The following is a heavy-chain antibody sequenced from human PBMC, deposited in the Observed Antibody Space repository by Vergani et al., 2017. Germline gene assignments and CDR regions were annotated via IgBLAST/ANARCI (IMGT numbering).Heavy chain of an antibody. Sequence: QLQLHESAPGLVKPSATLSLTCSVSGASIRSSNYYWGWIRQPPGKGLEWIASIYYSGSTYYNPSLKSRVTISVDTSKNQFSLKLSSVTAADTAVYFCARHSTVEWLVKLGWIDPWGQGILVTVSS. CDR2: IYYSGST. CDR3: ARHSTVEWLVKLGWIDP. V-gene: IGHV4-39*01. J-gene: IGHJ5*02. CDR1: GASIRSSNYY. D-gene: IGHD6-19*01.